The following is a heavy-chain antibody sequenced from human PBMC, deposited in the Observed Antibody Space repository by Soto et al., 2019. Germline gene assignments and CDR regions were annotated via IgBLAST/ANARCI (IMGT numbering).Heavy chain of an antibody. CDR2: ISGYNGDT. V-gene: IGHV1-18*01. CDR3: AKNGQPPYYYYGLDV. Sequence: ASVKVSCKASGYTFTSYGISWVRQAPGQGLEWMGWISGYNGDTNYAREFQGRVSMTIDTSTTTAYMELRSLTSDDTAVYYCAKNGQPPYYYYGLDVWGQGTKVTVSS. D-gene: IGHD2-8*01. CDR1: GYTFTSYG. J-gene: IGHJ6*02.